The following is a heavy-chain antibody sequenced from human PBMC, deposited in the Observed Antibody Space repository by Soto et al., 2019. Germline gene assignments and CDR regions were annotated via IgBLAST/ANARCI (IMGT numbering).Heavy chain of an antibody. D-gene: IGHD3-16*02. V-gene: IGHV1-69*01. CDR3: GGGYPSTTFDY. CDR1: GGTFSSYA. J-gene: IGHJ4*02. Sequence: QVQLVQSGAEVKKPGSSVKVSCKASGGTFSSYAISWVRQAPGQGLEWMGGIIPIFGTANYAQKFQGRVTITADESTSTADMELSSLRAEETAVYYCGGGYPSTTFDYWGQGTLVTVSS. CDR2: IIPIFGTA.